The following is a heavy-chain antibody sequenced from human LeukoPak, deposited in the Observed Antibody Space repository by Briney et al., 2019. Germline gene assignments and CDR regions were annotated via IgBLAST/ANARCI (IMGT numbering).Heavy chain of an antibody. J-gene: IGHJ6*02. D-gene: IGHD4-17*01. Sequence: GGSLRLSCAASGITVSSNYMSWVCQPPGKGLEWVSVIYSGGTTYYADSVQGRFTISRDNSKNTAYLQMNSLRVEDTAVYYCARDPRTTGKSNYGMDVWGQGTTVTVSS. CDR3: ARDPRTTGKSNYGMDV. CDR2: IYSGGTT. V-gene: IGHV3-53*01. CDR1: GITVSSNY.